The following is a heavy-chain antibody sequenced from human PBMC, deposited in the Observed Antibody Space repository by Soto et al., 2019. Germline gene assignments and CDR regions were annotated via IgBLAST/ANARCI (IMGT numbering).Heavy chain of an antibody. D-gene: IGHD6-13*01. CDR1: GGSISSGGYY. J-gene: IGHJ4*02. CDR3: ARGRKEYSSSWYVD. Sequence: SATLSLTCTVPGGSISSGGYYWSWIRQPPGKGLEWIGEVDHSGSTNYNPSLKSRVTISVDTSKNQFSLKLSSVTAADTAVYYCARGRKEYSSSWYVDWGQGTLVTVSS. V-gene: IGHV4-39*01. CDR2: VDHSGST.